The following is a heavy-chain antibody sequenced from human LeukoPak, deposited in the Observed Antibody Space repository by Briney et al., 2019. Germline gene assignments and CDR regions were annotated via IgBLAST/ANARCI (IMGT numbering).Heavy chain of an antibody. V-gene: IGHV3-48*03. CDR3: ARVEGSGWSKLCDY. CDR1: GFSFSSYE. D-gene: IGHD6-19*01. CDR2: ISSSGSTR. J-gene: IGHJ4*02. Sequence: GGSLRLSCAASGFSFSSYEMNWVRQAPGKGLEWVSYISSSGSTRYYADSVKGRFTMSRDNAKNSLYLQMNSPRAEDTAVYYCARVEGSGWSKLCDYWGQGTLVTVSS.